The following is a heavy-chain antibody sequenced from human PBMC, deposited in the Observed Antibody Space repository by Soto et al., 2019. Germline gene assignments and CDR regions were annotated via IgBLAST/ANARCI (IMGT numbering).Heavy chain of an antibody. CDR1: GFHFTNSW. D-gene: IGHD3-16*01. CDR2: LSPDEGEK. CDR3: ARDRGYGAFDI. J-gene: IGHJ3*02. V-gene: IGHV3-7*01. Sequence: EVQLVESGGGLVQPGGSLRLSCAASGFHFTNSWMNWVRQAPGKGLEWVANLSPDEGEKNYMDSVKGRCTISRDNAKNSVYLQMNSLRAEDMAVYYCARDRGYGAFDIWGLGTTVTVFS.